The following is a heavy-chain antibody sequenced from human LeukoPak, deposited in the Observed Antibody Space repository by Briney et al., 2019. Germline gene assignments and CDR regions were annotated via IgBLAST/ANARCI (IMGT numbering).Heavy chain of an antibody. J-gene: IGHJ4*02. V-gene: IGHV3-11*06. CDR2: ISSSNTYT. Sequence: GGSLRLSCAASGFTFSDYYMSWIRQAPGKGLEWLSYISSSNTYTNYADSVKGRFTISRDNAKNSLYLQMSSLGAEDTAVYYCARTGGVFDYWGQGTLVTVSS. CDR1: GFTFSDYY. CDR3: ARTGGVFDY. D-gene: IGHD1-14*01.